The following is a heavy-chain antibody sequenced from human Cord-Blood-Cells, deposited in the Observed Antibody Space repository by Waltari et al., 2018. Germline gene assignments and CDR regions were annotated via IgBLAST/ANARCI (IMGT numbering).Heavy chain of an antibody. CDR1: GYTFTSYA. V-gene: IGHV7-4-1*02. J-gene: IGHJ6*03. CDR2: IKPNTGNP. CDR3: AREYCSSTSCYYYYYYYMDV. D-gene: IGHD2-2*01. Sequence: QVQLVQSGSELKKPGASVKVSCKASGYTFTSYAMNWVRQAPGQGLEWMGWIKPNTGNPTYAQGFKGRFVFSLDTSVRTAYLQISSLKAEDTAVYYCAREYCSSTSCYYYYYYYMDVWGKGTTVTVSS.